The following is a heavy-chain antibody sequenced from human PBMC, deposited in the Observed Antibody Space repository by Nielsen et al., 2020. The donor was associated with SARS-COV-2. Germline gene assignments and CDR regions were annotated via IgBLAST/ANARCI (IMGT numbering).Heavy chain of an antibody. CDR2: ISGSGGSR. V-gene: IGHV3-23*01. D-gene: IGHD6-19*01. Sequence: GGSLRLSCAASGFSFGSYGMNWVRQSPGKGLEWVSSISGSGGSRYYADSVKGRFTISRDNGKNTLYLQMNSLRAEDTAVYFCAKDDVRLVVIPFDSWGQGILVTVSS. CDR1: GFSFGSYG. J-gene: IGHJ4*02. CDR3: AKDDVRLVVIPFDS.